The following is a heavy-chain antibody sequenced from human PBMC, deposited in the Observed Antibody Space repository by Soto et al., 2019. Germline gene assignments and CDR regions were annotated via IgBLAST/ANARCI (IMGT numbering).Heavy chain of an antibody. Sequence: VGSLRLSCAASGFTFSSYAMSWVRQAPGKGLEWVSAISGSGGSTYYADSVKGRFTISRDNSKNTLYLQMNSLRAEDTAVYYCAITLFSGYNNRFDPWGQGTLVTVSS. D-gene: IGHD3-22*01. CDR1: GFTFSSYA. V-gene: IGHV3-23*01. CDR3: AITLFSGYNNRFDP. J-gene: IGHJ5*02. CDR2: ISGSGGST.